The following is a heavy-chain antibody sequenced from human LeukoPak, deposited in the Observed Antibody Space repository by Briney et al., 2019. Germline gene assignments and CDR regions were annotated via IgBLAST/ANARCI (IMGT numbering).Heavy chain of an antibody. CDR2: INAYNGKT. CDR3: AREEVVMVTGGFDY. Sequence: ASVNVTCKASGYTFTSYGIGCVRQAPGQGLEWMGWINAYNGKTNYIQKFQGRVTVTTDTSTSTAYMGLTSLRFDDTAVYYRAREEVVMVTGGFDYWGQGTLVTVSS. D-gene: IGHD2-21*02. J-gene: IGHJ4*02. V-gene: IGHV1-18*01. CDR1: GYTFTSYG.